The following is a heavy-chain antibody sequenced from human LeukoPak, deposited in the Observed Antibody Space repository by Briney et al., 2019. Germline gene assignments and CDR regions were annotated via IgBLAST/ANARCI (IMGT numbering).Heavy chain of an antibody. V-gene: IGHV4-59*08. CDR1: GGSIGSYY. CDR2: IFYSGTT. CDR3: ARQVARTAPVGY. D-gene: IGHD1-1*01. Sequence: SETLSLTCTVSGGSIGSYYWTWIRQAPGRGLEWIGDIFYSGTTNYNPSLKSRLTISVDTSKNQFSLKLTSVTAADTAVYFCARQVARTAPVGYWGQGTLVTVSS. J-gene: IGHJ4*02.